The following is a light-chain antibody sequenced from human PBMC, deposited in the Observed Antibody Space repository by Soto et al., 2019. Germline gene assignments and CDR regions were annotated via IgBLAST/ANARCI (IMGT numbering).Light chain of an antibody. Sequence: ENVLTQSPATLSLSPGERATLSCRASQSINTYVSWYQQTPGQAPRLLIYDTSKRATGIPDRFSSSGTGSDVTLTNHSLEPEDFAVYFCQQRTNWPYGWTFGQGTKLEIK. V-gene: IGKV3-11*01. CDR2: DTS. CDR3: QQRTNWPYGWT. J-gene: IGKJ1*01. CDR1: QSINTY.